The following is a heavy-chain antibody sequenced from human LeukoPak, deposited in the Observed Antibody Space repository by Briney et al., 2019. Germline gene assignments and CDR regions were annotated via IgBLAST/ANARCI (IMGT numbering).Heavy chain of an antibody. J-gene: IGHJ4*02. CDR2: ISGDGGSR. D-gene: IGHD6-19*01. CDR3: AKGADPLTWRMTTVAGTRFDF. Sequence: GGSLRLSCAVSGFTFDDYSMHWVRQAPGKGLQWVSLISGDGGSRYYAGSVKGRFTVSRDNNKNSLYLQMSRLRPEDTAFYYCAKGADPLTWRMTTVAGTRFDFWGQGTLVTGSS. CDR1: GFTFDDYS. V-gene: IGHV3-43*02.